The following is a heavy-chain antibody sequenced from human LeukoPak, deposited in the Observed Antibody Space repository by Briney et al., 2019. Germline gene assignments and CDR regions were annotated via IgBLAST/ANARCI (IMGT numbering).Heavy chain of an antibody. CDR1: GGSISSSSYY. Sequence: PSETLSLTCTVSGGSISSSSYYWGWIRQPPGKGLEWIGSIYYSGSTYYNPSLKSRVTISVDTSKNQFSLKLSSVTAADTAVYYCARGFNDYYDSSGYYFDYWGQGTLVTVSS. J-gene: IGHJ4*02. D-gene: IGHD3-22*01. CDR2: IYYSGST. V-gene: IGHV4-39*07. CDR3: ARGFNDYYDSSGYYFDY.